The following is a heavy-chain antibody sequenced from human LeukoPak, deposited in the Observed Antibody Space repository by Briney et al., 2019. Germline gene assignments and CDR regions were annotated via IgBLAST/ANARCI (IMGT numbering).Heavy chain of an antibody. Sequence: SVKVSCKASGGTFSSYAISWVRQAPGQGLDWMGRIIPILGIANYAQKFQGRVTITADKSTSTAYMELSSLRSEDTAVYYCATGPGEWLRSYYFDYWGQGTLVTVSS. CDR1: GGTFSSYA. CDR3: ATGPGEWLRSYYFDY. D-gene: IGHD5-12*01. CDR2: IIPILGIA. V-gene: IGHV1-69*04. J-gene: IGHJ4*02.